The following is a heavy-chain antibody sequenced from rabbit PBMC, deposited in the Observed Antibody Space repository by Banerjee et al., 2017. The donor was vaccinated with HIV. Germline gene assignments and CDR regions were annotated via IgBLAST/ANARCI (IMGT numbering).Heavy chain of an antibody. CDR1: GFDFSSSYY. CDR3: AGDPWSGWNL. V-gene: IGHV1S45*01. D-gene: IGHD4-1*01. Sequence: QEQLEESGGGLVKPEGSLTLTCKASGFDFSSSYYMCWVRQAPGKGLEWIGCISAGRSGTTYYASWAKGRFTISKTSSTTVTLQMTSLTAADTATYFCAGDPWSGWNLWGPGTLVTVS. J-gene: IGHJ4*01. CDR2: ISAGRSGTT.